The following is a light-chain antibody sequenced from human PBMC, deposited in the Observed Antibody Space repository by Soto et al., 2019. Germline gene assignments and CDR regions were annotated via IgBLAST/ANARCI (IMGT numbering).Light chain of an antibody. CDR2: DAS. Sequence: EIVLTQSPATLSLSPGERATLSCRASQSVSSYLAWYQQKPGQAPRLLIYDASNRATGIPARFSGSGSGTDFTLTISSLEPEDFAVYYCQQRSNWPRTFGQGTMVEIK. CDR3: QQRSNWPRT. J-gene: IGKJ1*01. V-gene: IGKV3-11*01. CDR1: QSVSSY.